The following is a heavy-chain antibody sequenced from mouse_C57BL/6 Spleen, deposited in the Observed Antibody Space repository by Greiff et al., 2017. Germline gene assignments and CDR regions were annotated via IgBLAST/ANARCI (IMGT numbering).Heavy chain of an antibody. J-gene: IGHJ4*01. D-gene: IGHD1-1*01. Sequence: LVESGPELVKPGASVKISCKASGYSFTDYNMNWVKQSNGKSLEWIGVINPNYGTTSYNQKFKGKATLTVDQSSSTAYMQLNSLTSEDSAVYYCARYGTTVGLPAMDYWGQGTSVTVSS. CDR1: GYSFTDYN. CDR3: ARYGTTVGLPAMDY. V-gene: IGHV1-39*01. CDR2: INPNYGTT.